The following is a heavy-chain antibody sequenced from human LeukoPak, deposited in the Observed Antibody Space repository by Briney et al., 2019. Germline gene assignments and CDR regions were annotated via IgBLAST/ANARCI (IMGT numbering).Heavy chain of an antibody. CDR2: ISGSGGST. J-gene: IGHJ4*02. D-gene: IGHD3-16*01. Sequence: GGSLRLSCAASGFTFSDYYMGWIRQAPGKGLEWVSAISGSGGSTYYADSVKGRFTISRDNSKNTLYLQMNSLRAEDTAVYYCASLSDLKNWGQGTLVTVSS. CDR3: ASLSDLKN. CDR1: GFTFSDYY. V-gene: IGHV3-23*01.